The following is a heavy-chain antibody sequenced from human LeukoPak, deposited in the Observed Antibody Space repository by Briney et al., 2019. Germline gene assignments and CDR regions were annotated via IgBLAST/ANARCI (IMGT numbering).Heavy chain of an antibody. CDR3: AKSDSSGWYSSDY. CDR2: ISGSGGST. CDR1: GFTFSSYA. V-gene: IGHV3-23*01. Sequence: PGGSLRLSCAASGFTFSSYAMSRVRQAPGKGLEWVSAISGSGGSTYYADSVKGRFTISRDNSKNTLYLQMNSLRAEDTAVYYCAKSDSSGWYSSDYWGQGTLVTVSS. D-gene: IGHD6-19*01. J-gene: IGHJ4*02.